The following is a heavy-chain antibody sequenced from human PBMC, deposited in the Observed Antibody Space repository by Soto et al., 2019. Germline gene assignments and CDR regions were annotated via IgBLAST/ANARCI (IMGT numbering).Heavy chain of an antibody. J-gene: IGHJ4*02. D-gene: IGHD6-13*01. Sequence: SWVRQPPGKGLEWIGEIYHSGSANYNPSLKSRVTISVDNSKNQFSLKLSSVTAADTAVYYCARYIAASGTYYFDYWGRGTLVTVSS. V-gene: IGHV4-4*02. CDR3: ARYIAASGTYYFDY. CDR2: IYHSGSA.